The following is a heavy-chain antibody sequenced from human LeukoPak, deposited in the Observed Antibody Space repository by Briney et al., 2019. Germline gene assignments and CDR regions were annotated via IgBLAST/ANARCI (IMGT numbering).Heavy chain of an antibody. CDR3: VRDLLHTYYDSSGYFRK. V-gene: IGHV3-66*01. Sequence: GGSLRLSCAASGFTVSSSYMSWVRQAPGKGLEWVSVINSGGSTYYADSVKDRFTVSRDNSKNTLYLQINSLRAEDTAVYYCVRDLLHTYYDSSGYFRKWGQGTLVTVSS. J-gene: IGHJ4*02. CDR1: GFTVSSSY. D-gene: IGHD3-22*01. CDR2: INSGGST.